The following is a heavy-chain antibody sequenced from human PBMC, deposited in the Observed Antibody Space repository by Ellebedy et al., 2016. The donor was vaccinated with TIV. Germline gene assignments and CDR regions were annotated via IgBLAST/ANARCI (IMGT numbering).Heavy chain of an antibody. V-gene: IGHV4-59*08. D-gene: IGHD3-16*01. CDR2: IYYSGST. J-gene: IGHJ4*02. Sequence: SETLSLTCTVSGGSISSYYWSWIRQPPGKGLEWIGYIYYSGSTNYNPSLKSRVTISVDTSKNQFSLKLSSVTAADTAVYYCARLYDYVWGSSYWGQGTLVTVSS. CDR3: ARLYDYVWGSSY. CDR1: GGSISSYY.